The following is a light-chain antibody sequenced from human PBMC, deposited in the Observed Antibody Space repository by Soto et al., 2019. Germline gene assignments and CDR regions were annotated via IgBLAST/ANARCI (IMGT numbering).Light chain of an antibody. CDR3: QQYNSYPYT. Sequence: DIQMTQSPSTLSASVGDRVTITCRASQSISSWLAWYQQKPGKAPKLLIYDASSLESGVPSRFSGSGTGTEFTLTISSLQPDEFATYYCQQYNSYPYTFGQGTKLETK. J-gene: IGKJ2*01. V-gene: IGKV1-5*01. CDR2: DAS. CDR1: QSISSW.